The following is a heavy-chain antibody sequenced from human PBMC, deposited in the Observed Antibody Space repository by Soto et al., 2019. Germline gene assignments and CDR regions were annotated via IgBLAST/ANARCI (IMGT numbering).Heavy chain of an antibody. Sequence: QVQLVESGGGVVQPGRSLRLSCAASGFTFSSYGMHWVRQAPGKGLEWVAVIWYDGSNKYYADSVKGRFTISRDNSKNTLYLQMNSLRAEDTAVYYCARDGGGSSGPFDYWGQGTLVTVSS. D-gene: IGHD3-22*01. J-gene: IGHJ4*02. V-gene: IGHV3-33*01. CDR3: ARDGGGSSGPFDY. CDR2: IWYDGSNK. CDR1: GFTFSSYG.